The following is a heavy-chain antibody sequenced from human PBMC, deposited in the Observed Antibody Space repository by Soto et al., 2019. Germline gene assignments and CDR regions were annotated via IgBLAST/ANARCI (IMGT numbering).Heavy chain of an antibody. CDR3: AKNYYFDS. J-gene: IGHJ4*02. CDR1: GFPFSSYA. CDR2: ISVSGGSTYSA. Sequence: EVQLLDSGGGLVQPGGSLRLSCAASGFPFSSYAMSWVRQPPGKGLEWVSSISVSGGSTYSAYYADYVRGRLTNSRDDSRNTMYLQMSSLRAEDTAIYYCAKNYYFDSWGQGTLVTVSS. V-gene: IGHV3-23*01.